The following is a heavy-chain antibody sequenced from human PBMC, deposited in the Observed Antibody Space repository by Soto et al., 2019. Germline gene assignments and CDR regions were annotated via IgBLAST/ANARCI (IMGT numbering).Heavy chain of an antibody. CDR3: AKDRSKQWLEYYFDY. CDR2: ISGSGGST. J-gene: IGHJ4*02. Sequence: GGSLRLSCAASGFTFSSYAMSWVRQAPGKGLEWVSAISGSGGSTYYADSVKGRFTISRDNSKNTLYLQMNNLRAEDTAVYYCAKDRSKQWLEYYFDYWGQGTLVTVSS. V-gene: IGHV3-23*01. D-gene: IGHD6-19*01. CDR1: GFTFSSYA.